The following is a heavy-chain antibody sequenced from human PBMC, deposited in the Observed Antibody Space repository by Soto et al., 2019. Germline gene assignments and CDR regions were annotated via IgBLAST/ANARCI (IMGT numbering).Heavy chain of an antibody. D-gene: IGHD3-10*01. V-gene: IGHV4-39*01. CDR2: MHYSGSS. J-gene: IGHJ4*02. CDR1: GGSISSRTFW. CDR3: ARHPRGDDNNGRSGIFVY. Sequence: QLQLQESGPGLVKPSETLSLTCSVSGGSISSRTFWWAWIRQPPGKGLEWIGDMHYSGSSYASPSVKTRGSLSVDTSKNQLALKLNSVTAAHTAVYYCARHPRGDDNNGRSGIFVYSGEGTMVTVAS.